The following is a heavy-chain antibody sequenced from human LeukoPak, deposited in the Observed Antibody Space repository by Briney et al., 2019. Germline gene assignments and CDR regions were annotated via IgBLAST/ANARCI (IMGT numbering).Heavy chain of an antibody. CDR1: GGSTNTADYH. D-gene: IGHD3-10*01. CDR2: IYFNGET. CDR3: ARSVVDYYGSPNWFDP. J-gene: IGHJ5*02. V-gene: IGHV4-30-4*01. Sequence: PSETLSLTCTVSGGSTNTADYHWSWVRQSPGRGLEWIGNIYFNGETYYNPSLKSRVTISLQMSKNQFSLKLRSVTVADTAMYYCARSVVDYYGSPNWFDPWGQGALVTVSS.